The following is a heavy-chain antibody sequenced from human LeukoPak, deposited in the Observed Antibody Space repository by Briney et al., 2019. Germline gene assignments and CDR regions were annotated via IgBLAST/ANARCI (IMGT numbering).Heavy chain of an antibody. CDR2: IYYGGST. Sequence: SETLSLTCTVSGGSISSGGYYWSWIRQHPGKGLEWIGYIYYGGSTYYNPSLKSRVTISVDTSKNQFSLKLSSVTAADTAVYYCARAYSSSWHYFDYWGQGTLVTVSS. CDR3: ARAYSSSWHYFDY. D-gene: IGHD6-13*01. J-gene: IGHJ4*02. V-gene: IGHV4-31*03. CDR1: GGSISSGGYY.